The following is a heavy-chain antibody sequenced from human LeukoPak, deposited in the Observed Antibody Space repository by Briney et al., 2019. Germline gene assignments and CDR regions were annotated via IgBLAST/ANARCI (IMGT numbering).Heavy chain of an antibody. Sequence: GGSLRLSCAASGFTFSSYGMLWVRQAPGKGLEWVAFIRYDEINKYYADSVKGRFTISRDNSKNTLYLQMNSLRAEDTAVYYCAREGYYDSSGYYYVYYYYYMDVWGKGTTVTVSS. CDR1: GFTFSSYG. CDR3: AREGYYDSSGYYYVYYYYYMDV. V-gene: IGHV3-30*02. CDR2: IRYDEINK. J-gene: IGHJ6*03. D-gene: IGHD3-22*01.